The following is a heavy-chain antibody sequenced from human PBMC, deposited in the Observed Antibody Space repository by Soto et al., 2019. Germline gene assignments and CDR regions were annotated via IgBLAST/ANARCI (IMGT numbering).Heavy chain of an antibody. Sequence: PSETLSLTCTVSGGSISSSSYYWGWIRQPPGKGLEWIGYVYYGGSTYYNPSLKSRVTISVDTSKNQFSLKLSSVTAADTAVYYCARHVGTMVRGVIRTYYYYYMDVWGKGTTVTVSS. CDR3: ARHVGTMVRGVIRTYYYYYMDV. CDR2: VYYGGST. D-gene: IGHD3-10*01. J-gene: IGHJ6*03. CDR1: GGSISSSSYY. V-gene: IGHV4-39*01.